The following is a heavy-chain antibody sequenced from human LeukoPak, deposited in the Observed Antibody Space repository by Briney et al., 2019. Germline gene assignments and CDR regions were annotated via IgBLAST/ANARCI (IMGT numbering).Heavy chain of an antibody. CDR3: ASIGSAMVRGATQTRGYYYYGMDV. Sequence: SVKVSCKASGGTFSSYAISWVRQAPGQGLEWMGGIIPIFGTANYAQKFQGRVTITADESTSTAYMELSSLRSEDTAVYNCASIGSAMVRGATQTRGYYYYGMDVWGKGTTVTVSS. V-gene: IGHV1-69*01. D-gene: IGHD3-10*01. J-gene: IGHJ6*04. CDR1: GGTFSSYA. CDR2: IIPIFGTA.